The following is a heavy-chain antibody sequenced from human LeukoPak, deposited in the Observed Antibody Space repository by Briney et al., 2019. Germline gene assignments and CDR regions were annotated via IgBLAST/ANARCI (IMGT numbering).Heavy chain of an antibody. V-gene: IGHV3-21*01. D-gene: IGHD4-23*01. J-gene: IGHJ4*02. CDR1: GFSFSTYT. CDR2: ISSSSSYI. CDR3: ASQKTTVVTPQQFHY. Sequence: GGSLGLSCAASGFSFSTYTMNWVRQAPGKGLEWVSSISSSSSYIYYADSMKGRFTISRDNAKNSLYLQMDSLRAEDTAVYYCASQKTTVVTPQQFHYWGQGTLVTVSS.